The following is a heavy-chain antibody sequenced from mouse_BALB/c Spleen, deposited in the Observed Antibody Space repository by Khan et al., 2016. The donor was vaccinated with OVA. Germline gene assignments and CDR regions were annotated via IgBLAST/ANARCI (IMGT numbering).Heavy chain of an antibody. CDR3: ARTARIKY. CDR1: GYSITSGYG. V-gene: IGHV3-2*02. J-gene: IGHJ2*01. Sequence: EVKLMESGPGLVKPSQSLSLTCTVTGYSITSGYGWNWIRQFPGNKLEWMGYISYSGSNNYNPSLNSRISITRDTSKNQFLLQLNSVTTEDTATYYCARTARIKYWGQGTTLTVSP. D-gene: IGHD1-2*01. CDR2: ISYSGSN.